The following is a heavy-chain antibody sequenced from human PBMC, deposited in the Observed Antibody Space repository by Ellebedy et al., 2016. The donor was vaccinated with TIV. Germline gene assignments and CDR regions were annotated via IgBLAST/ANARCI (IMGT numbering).Heavy chain of an antibody. J-gene: IGHJ4*02. CDR2: IGRGGTAI. V-gene: IGHV3-11*01. CDR1: GFTFSDYY. D-gene: IGHD3-10*01. CDR3: ARDGGFGELLYGDWGY. Sequence: GGSLRLSXAASGFTFSDYYMSWIRQAPGKGLEWVSYIGRGGTAIYYADSVKGRFTVSRDDAKNSVYLQMNSLRVDDTAVYYCARDGGFGELLYGDWGYWGQGTLVSVSS.